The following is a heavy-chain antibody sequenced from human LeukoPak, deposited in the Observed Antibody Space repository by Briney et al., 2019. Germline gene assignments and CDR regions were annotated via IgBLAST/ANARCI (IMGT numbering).Heavy chain of an antibody. CDR3: AREQSSTVTTYFDY. V-gene: IGHV3-48*01. Sequence: PGGSLRLSCAASGFTFSGYSMNWVRQAPGKGLEWVSYITSSSSAIYYADSVKGRFTISRDNSKNTLYLQMNSLRAEDTAVYYCAREQSSTVTTYFDYWGQGTLVTVSS. CDR2: ITSSSSAI. J-gene: IGHJ4*02. D-gene: IGHD4-17*01. CDR1: GFTFSGYS.